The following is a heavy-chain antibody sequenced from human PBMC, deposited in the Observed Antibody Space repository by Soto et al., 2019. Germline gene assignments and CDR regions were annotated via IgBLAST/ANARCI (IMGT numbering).Heavy chain of an antibody. CDR1: GYIFTDYA. J-gene: IGHJ5*02. D-gene: IGHD5-18*01. Sequence: QVQLVQSGAEVKKPGASVKVSCRASGYIFTDYAFHWVRQAPGPRLEWMGCINGGNGNTKYSQKFQDRVTITRDTSASTAYMELSSLRFEDTAVYYCARGSDTTMAFLHCFDPWGQGTLVTVSS. CDR3: ARGSDTTMAFLHCFDP. CDR2: INGGNGNT. V-gene: IGHV1-3*01.